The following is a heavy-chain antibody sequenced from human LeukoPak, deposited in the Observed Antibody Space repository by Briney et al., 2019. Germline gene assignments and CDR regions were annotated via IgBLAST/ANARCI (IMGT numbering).Heavy chain of an antibody. Sequence: GGSLRLSCVASGDYWMHWVRQAPGKGLVWVSHINSDGSWTSYADSVKGRFTISKDNAKNTVYLQMNSLRAEDTAVYYCVSFYETYWGRGTLVTVSS. CDR2: INSDGSWT. D-gene: IGHD2/OR15-2a*01. V-gene: IGHV3-74*01. J-gene: IGHJ4*02. CDR3: VSFYETY. CDR1: GDYW.